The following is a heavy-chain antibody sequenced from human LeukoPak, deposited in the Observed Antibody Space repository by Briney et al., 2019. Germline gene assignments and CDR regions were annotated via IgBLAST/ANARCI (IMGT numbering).Heavy chain of an antibody. CDR1: GGSISSSSYY. Sequence: PSETLSLTCTVSGGSISSSSYYWGWIRQPPGKGLEWIGSIYYSGSTYYNPSLKSRVTISVDTSKNQFSLKLSSVTAADTAVYYCAREVPGPTYYYDSSGFDYWGQGTLVTVSS. D-gene: IGHD3-22*01. J-gene: IGHJ4*02. CDR2: IYYSGST. V-gene: IGHV4-39*07. CDR3: AREVPGPTYYYDSSGFDY.